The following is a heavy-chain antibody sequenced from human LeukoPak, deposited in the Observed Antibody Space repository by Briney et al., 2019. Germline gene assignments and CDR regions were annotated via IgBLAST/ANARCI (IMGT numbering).Heavy chain of an antibody. Sequence: PSQTLSLTCTVSGGSISSGGYYWSWIRQHPGTGLEWIGYIYYSGSTYYNPSLKSRVTISVDTSKNQFSLKLSSVTAADTAVYYCARGSDWLGAFDIWGQGTMVTVSS. D-gene: IGHD3-9*01. CDR3: ARGSDWLGAFDI. J-gene: IGHJ3*02. CDR1: GGSISSGGYY. V-gene: IGHV4-31*03. CDR2: IYYSGST.